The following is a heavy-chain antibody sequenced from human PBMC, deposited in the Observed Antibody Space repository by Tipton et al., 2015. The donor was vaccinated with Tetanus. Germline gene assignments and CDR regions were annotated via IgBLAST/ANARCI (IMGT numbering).Heavy chain of an antibody. CDR1: GFVFSSYT. CDR2: ISSTSSYI. D-gene: IGHD3-22*01. J-gene: IGHJ4*02. CDR3: ARGIGSGGYYPFDY. Sequence: SLRLSCAVSGFVFSSYTMNWVRQAPGKGLEWVASISSTSSYIYYADSVKGRFTVSRDNSKNTLFLEMNSLRVEDTAVYYCARGIGSGGYYPFDYWGQGTLVTVSS. V-gene: IGHV3-21*04.